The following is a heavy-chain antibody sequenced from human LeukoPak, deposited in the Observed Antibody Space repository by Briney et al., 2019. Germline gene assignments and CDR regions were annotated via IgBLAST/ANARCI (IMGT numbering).Heavy chain of an antibody. D-gene: IGHD2/OR15-2a*01. CDR3: AREQSSRISRGGYYYYMDV. CDR1: GFSFSNYT. CDR2: ISSSGTFA. Sequence: PGGSLRLSCAASGFSFSNYTMNWVRQAPGKALQWVSFISSSGTFAHYADSVKGRFTISRDNAKNSLYLQMSGLRVEDTAVYYCAREQSSRISRGGYYYYMDVWGKGTTVTISS. V-gene: IGHV3-21*01. J-gene: IGHJ6*03.